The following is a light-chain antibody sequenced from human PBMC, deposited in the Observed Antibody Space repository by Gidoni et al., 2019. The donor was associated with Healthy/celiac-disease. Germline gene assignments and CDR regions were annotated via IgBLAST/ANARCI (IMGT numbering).Light chain of an antibody. CDR2: GAS. J-gene: IGKJ2*01. Sequence: EIVLTQSPGTLSLSPGERATLSCRASQSVSSSYLAWYQQKPGQAPRLLIYGASSRATGIPDRFSGSGSGTDFTRTISRLEPEDFAVYYCQQYGSSPYTFXQXTKLEIK. CDR3: QQYGSSPYT. V-gene: IGKV3-20*01. CDR1: QSVSSSY.